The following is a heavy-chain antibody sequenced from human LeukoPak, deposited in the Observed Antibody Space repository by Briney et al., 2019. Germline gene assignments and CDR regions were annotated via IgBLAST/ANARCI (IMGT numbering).Heavy chain of an antibody. CDR3: ARDPMGGYSGNHDY. D-gene: IGHD6-13*01. V-gene: IGHV3-7*03. Sequence: PGGSLRLSCAASGFTFSNYWMSWVRQAPGKGLEWVANIKQDGSEKYYVDSVKGRFTISRDNANNSLYLQVNSLRAEDTAMYYCARDPMGGYSGNHDYWGQGTLVTVSS. CDR1: GFTFSNYW. J-gene: IGHJ4*02. CDR2: IKQDGSEK.